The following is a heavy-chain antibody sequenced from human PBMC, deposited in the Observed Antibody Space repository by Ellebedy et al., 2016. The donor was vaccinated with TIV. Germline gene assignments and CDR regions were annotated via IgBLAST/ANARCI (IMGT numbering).Heavy chain of an antibody. CDR1: GGSISSSTYY. J-gene: IGHJ6*02. CDR3: ARQGTVTYPGSSYGMDV. D-gene: IGHD4-17*01. CDR2: IYYSGIT. Sequence: MPSETLSLTCTVSGGSISSSTYYWGWIRQPPGKGLEWIGSIYYSGITYYNPSLKSRVTISVDTSNNQFSLNLSSVTAADTAVYYCARQGTVTYPGSSYGMDVWGQGTTVTVSS. V-gene: IGHV4-39*01.